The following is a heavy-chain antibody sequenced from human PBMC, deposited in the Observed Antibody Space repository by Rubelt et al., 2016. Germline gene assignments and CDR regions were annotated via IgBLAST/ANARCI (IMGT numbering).Heavy chain of an antibody. CDR2: VTLGGST. J-gene: IGHJ1*01. CDR1: GGSISSSDW. D-gene: IGHD2-21*01. Sequence: QVQLQESGPGLVRPSGTLSLTCVVSGGSISSSDWWSWVRQPPGQGLEWIGDVTLGGSTKYTPSLKSRVTVSVDQPTHQINLKVNAVTAAETAGYYCARICHCGGDNGVEIWGRGTPVTVSS. CDR3: ARICHCGGDNGVEI. V-gene: IGHV4-4*02.